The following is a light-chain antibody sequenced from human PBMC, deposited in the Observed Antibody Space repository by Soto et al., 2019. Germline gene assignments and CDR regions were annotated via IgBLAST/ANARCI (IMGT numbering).Light chain of an antibody. J-gene: IGLJ1*01. CDR1: SSDFGAGSD. Sequence: QSVLTQPPSVSGAPGQRATISGTGSSSDFGAGSDVHWYKRLPGPAPKLLIYANTYRPSGVPDRFSGSKSGTSASLAITGLQAEDEADYYCQSYDSSLSGYVFGSGTKVTVL. V-gene: IGLV1-40*01. CDR2: ANT. CDR3: QSYDSSLSGYV.